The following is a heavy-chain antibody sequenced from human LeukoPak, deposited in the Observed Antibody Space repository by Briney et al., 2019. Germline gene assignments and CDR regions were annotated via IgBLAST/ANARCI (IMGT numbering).Heavy chain of an antibody. CDR2: IYYSKNT. J-gene: IGHJ6*02. D-gene: IGHD2-2*01. Sequence: SETLSLTCTVSGGSISSSSAYWGWIRQPPGKGLEWIGSIYYSKNTYFNPSLKSRVTISADTSKNQFSLTLSSVTAADTAVYYCARGPRSVVVPAAMDYYYGMDVWGQGTTVTVSS. CDR1: GGSISSSSAY. CDR3: ARGPRSVVVPAAMDYYYGMDV. V-gene: IGHV4-39*07.